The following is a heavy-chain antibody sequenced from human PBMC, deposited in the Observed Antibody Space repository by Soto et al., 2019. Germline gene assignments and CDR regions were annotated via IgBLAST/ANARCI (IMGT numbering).Heavy chain of an antibody. CDR3: ARLYVSHYYYYGMDV. V-gene: IGHV4-39*01. D-gene: IGHD2-8*01. J-gene: IGHJ6*02. CDR1: GGSISSSSYY. Sequence: QLQLQESGPGLVKPSETLSLTCTVSGGSISSSSYYWGWIRQPPGKGLEWIGSIYYSGSTYYNPSLKSRVTISVDTSKNQFSLKLSSVTAADTAVYYCARLYVSHYYYYGMDVWGQGTTVTVSS. CDR2: IYYSGST.